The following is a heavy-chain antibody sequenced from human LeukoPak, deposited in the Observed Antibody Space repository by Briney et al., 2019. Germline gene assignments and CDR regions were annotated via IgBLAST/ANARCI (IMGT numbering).Heavy chain of an antibody. CDR2: INHSGST. J-gene: IGHJ4*02. D-gene: IGHD6-13*01. CDR3: ARRPIAAAGTPFY. V-gene: IGHV4-34*01. CDR1: GGSFSGYY. Sequence: SETLSLTCTVYGGSFSGYYWSWIRQPPGKGLEWIGEINHSGSTNYNPSLKSRVTISVDTSKNQFSLKLSSVTAADTAVYYCARRPIAAAGTPFYWGQGTLVTVSS.